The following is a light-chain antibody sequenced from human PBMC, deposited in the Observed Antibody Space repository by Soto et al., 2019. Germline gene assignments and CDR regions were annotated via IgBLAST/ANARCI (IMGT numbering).Light chain of an antibody. V-gene: IGLV1-40*01. CDR1: SSNIGAGYD. CDR2: GNT. Sequence: QSALTQPPSVSGAPGQRVTISCTGSSSNIGAGYDVHWYQHLPGTGPKLLIFGNTNRPSGVPDRFSGSKSGTSATLAITGLQAEDEAGYCCQSYDSSLRVVFGGWTKVTVL. CDR3: QSYDSSLRVV. J-gene: IGLJ2*01.